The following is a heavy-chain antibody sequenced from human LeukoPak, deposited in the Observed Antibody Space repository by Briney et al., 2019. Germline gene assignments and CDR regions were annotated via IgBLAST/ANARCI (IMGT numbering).Heavy chain of an antibody. V-gene: IGHV3-21*01. D-gene: IGHD1-26*01. CDR3: ARDRSGSSSVDDAFDI. CDR2: INVITGYI. J-gene: IGHJ3*02. CDR1: EFSVGSNY. Sequence: GGSLRLSCAASEFSVGSNYMNWVRQAPGKGLEWVAYINVITGYIYYADSLKGRFTISRDNAKKSLFLEMNSLRVEDTAVYYCARDRSGSSSVDDAFDIWGQGIMVTVSS.